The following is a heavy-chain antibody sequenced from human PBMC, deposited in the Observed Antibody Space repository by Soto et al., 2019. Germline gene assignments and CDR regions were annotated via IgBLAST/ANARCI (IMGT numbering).Heavy chain of an antibody. D-gene: IGHD2-2*01. CDR1: GFTFSSYS. CDR3: AREGPKYCSSTSCYRFRGMDV. Sequence: GGSLRLSCAASGFTFSSYSMNWVRQAPGKGLEWVSYISSSSSTIYYADSVKGRFTISRDNAKNSLYLQMNSLRDEDTAVYYCAREGPKYCSSTSCYRFRGMDVWGQGTTVTVSS. CDR2: ISSSSSTI. V-gene: IGHV3-48*02. J-gene: IGHJ6*02.